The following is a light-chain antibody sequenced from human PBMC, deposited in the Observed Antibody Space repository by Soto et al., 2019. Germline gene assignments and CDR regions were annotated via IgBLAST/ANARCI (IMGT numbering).Light chain of an antibody. CDR2: GNT. CDR3: QSYDDSLSVHYV. Sequence: QSVLTQPPSVSGAPGQRVTISCTGSSSNIGSTYDVQWYQQLPGTAPKLLIHGNTNRPSGVPDRFSGSKSGTSASLAITGLQEDDEADSYCQSYDDSLSVHYVFGTGTKVTVL. CDR1: SSNIGSTYD. J-gene: IGLJ1*01. V-gene: IGLV1-40*01.